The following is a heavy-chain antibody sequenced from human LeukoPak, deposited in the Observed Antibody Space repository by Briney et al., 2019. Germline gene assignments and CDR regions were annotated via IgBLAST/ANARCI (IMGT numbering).Heavy chain of an antibody. CDR2: MNPNSGNT. CDR1: GYTFTNYH. V-gene: IGHV1-8*03. Sequence: ASVKVSCKASGYTFTNYHINWVRQATGQGLEWMGWMNPNSGNTGYAQKFQGRVTFTRDTSVSTAYMELNSLTSEDTAVHYCARMYYYDTSGNPNWFDPWGQGTLVTVSS. J-gene: IGHJ5*02. CDR3: ARMYYYDTSGNPNWFDP. D-gene: IGHD3-22*01.